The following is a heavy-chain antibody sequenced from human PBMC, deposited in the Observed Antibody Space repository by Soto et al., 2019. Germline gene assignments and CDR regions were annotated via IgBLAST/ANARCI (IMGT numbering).Heavy chain of an antibody. CDR3: SKELVPYDGSGYSAFAY. D-gene: IGHD3-22*01. V-gene: IGHV3-43*01. Sequence: EVPLVASGGVVVQPGGSLRLSCAASGFTFDDDTMHWVRPAPGKGLEWVALISWDGGSTYYADSVKGRFTISRDNSKHSLYLQMNSLRTEDTALYYCSKELVPYDGSGYSAFAYWGQGNMVTVSS. CDR2: ISWDGGST. J-gene: IGHJ4*02. CDR1: GFTFDDDT.